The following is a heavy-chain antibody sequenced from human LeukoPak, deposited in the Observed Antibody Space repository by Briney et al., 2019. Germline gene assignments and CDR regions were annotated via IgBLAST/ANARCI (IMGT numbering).Heavy chain of an antibody. CDR3: AREIPGAYYFDF. J-gene: IGHJ4*02. D-gene: IGHD2-2*01. V-gene: IGHV1-46*01. Sequence: ASVNVPCTASVYTFTSYHMHRVRPAPGQGLAWMGIIFSHGGTKYAQAFQGRVSMTRDTSTATVYMDLSSLTSEDTAVYYCAREIPGAYYFDFWGQGNPVIVSS. CDR2: IFSHGGT. CDR1: VYTFTSYH.